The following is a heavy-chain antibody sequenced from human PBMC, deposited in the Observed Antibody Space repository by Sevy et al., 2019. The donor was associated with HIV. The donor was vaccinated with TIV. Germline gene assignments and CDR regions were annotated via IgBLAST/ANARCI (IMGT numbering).Heavy chain of an antibody. D-gene: IGHD2-8*01. V-gene: IGHV3-15*05. CDR3: XXEWXGRXSX. Sequence: GGSLRLSCTXSXXXXXXAWRNWXXXAPGKXXEWXGLXXXXGXGGAIDYAAPVKGRFTISRDDSKNTLYLQMNSLIIEDTAXYYCXXEWXGRXSXWGRGTLVTVSS. CDR2: XXXXGXGGAI. J-gene: IGHJ4*02. CDR1: XXXXXXAW.